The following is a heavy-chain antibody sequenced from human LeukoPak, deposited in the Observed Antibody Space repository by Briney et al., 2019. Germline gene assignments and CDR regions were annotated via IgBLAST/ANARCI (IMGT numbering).Heavy chain of an antibody. CDR2: MHYSGST. J-gene: IGHJ4*02. D-gene: IGHD6-13*01. Sequence: TSETLSLTCSVSGGSITKNGYYWGWIRQSPETGLEWIGSMHYSGSTYYNPSLKSRVTISVDTSKNQFSLKLSSVTAADTAVYYCARGRAAGTVYWGQGTLVTVSS. V-gene: IGHV4-39*07. CDR3: ARGRAAGTVY. CDR1: GGSITKNGYY.